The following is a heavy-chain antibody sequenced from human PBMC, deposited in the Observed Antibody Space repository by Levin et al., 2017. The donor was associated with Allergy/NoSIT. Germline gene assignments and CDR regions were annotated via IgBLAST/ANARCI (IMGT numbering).Heavy chain of an antibody. CDR3: ARDPRGWHCSSTSCYRGDYYYGMDV. Sequence: GESLKISCKASGYTFTSYAMHWVRQAPGQRLEWMGWINAGNGNTKYSQKFQGRVTITRDTSASTAYMELSSLRSEDTAVYYCARDPRGWHCSSTSCYRGDYYYGMDVWGQGTTVTVSS. CDR2: INAGNGNT. V-gene: IGHV1-3*01. CDR1: GYTFTSYA. D-gene: IGHD2-2*02. J-gene: IGHJ6*02.